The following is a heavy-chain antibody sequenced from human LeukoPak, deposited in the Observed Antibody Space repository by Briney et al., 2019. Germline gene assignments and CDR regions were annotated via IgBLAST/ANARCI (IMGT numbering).Heavy chain of an antibody. CDR1: GGSISSYY. J-gene: IGHJ4*02. Sequence: SETLSLTCTVSGGSISSYYWSWIRQPPGKGLEWIGYIYYSGSTNYNPSLKSRVTISVDTSKNQFSLKLSSVTAADTAVYYCARDSYDSSGYYSSWYFDYWGRGTLVTVSS. V-gene: IGHV4-59*01. CDR2: IYYSGST. CDR3: ARDSYDSSGYYSSWYFDY. D-gene: IGHD3-22*01.